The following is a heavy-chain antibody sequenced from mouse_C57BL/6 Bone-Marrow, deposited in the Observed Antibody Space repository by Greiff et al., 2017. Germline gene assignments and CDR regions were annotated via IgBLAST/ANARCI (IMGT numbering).Heavy chain of an antibody. V-gene: IGHV1-26*01. Sequence: EVQLQQSGPELVKPGASVKISCKASGYTFTHYYMNWVKQSHGKSLEWIGDINPNNGGTSYNQKFKGKATLTVDKSSSTAYMELRSLTSEDSAVYYCAKGFAYWGQGTLVTVSA. CDR1: GYTFTHYY. CDR2: INPNNGGT. CDR3: AKGFAY. J-gene: IGHJ3*01.